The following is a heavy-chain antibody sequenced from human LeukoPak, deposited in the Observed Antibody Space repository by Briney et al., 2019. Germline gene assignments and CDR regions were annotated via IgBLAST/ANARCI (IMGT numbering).Heavy chain of an antibody. CDR1: GGSISSSSYY. D-gene: IGHD5-12*01. CDR3: ARRVATTGLYAFDI. CDR2: IYYSGST. J-gene: IGHJ3*02. Sequence: SETLSLTCTVSGGSISSSSYYWGWLRQPPGKGLEWIGSIYYSGSTYYNPSLKSRVTISVDTSKNQFSLKLSSVTAADTAVYYCARRVATTGLYAFDIWGQGTMVTVSS. V-gene: IGHV4-39*07.